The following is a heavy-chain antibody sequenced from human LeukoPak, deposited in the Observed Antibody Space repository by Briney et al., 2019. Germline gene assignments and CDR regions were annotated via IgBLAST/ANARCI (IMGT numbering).Heavy chain of an antibody. V-gene: IGHV3-74*01. CDR2: INSDGSST. CDR3: AKTTWPAYFDY. Sequence: GGPLRLSCAASGFTFSSYWMHWVRQAPGKGLVWVSRINSDGSSTSYADSVKGRFTISRDNAKNTLYLQMNSLRAEDTAVYYCAKTTWPAYFDYWGQGTLVTVSS. J-gene: IGHJ4*02. D-gene: IGHD4-17*01. CDR1: GFTFSSYW.